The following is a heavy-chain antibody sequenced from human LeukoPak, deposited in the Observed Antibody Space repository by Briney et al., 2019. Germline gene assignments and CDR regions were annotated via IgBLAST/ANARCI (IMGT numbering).Heavy chain of an antibody. CDR1: GYTFTSYG. CDR3: ARLLSTALDFDY. CDR2: ISAYNGNT. Sequence: ASVKVSCKASGYTFTSYGISWVRQAPGQGLEWTGWISAYNGNTNYAQKLQGRVTMTTDTSTSTAYMELRSLRSDDTAVYYCARLLSTALDFDYWGQGTLVTVSS. J-gene: IGHJ4*02. V-gene: IGHV1-18*01. D-gene: IGHD2-2*01.